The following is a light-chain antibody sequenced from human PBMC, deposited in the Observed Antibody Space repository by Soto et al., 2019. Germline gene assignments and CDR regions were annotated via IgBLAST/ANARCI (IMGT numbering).Light chain of an antibody. CDR2: GAS. J-gene: IGKJ1*01. CDR3: QQGYSTPRT. Sequence: DIQMTQSPSSLSAPVGDRVTITCRASQNINTFLNWYQQKPEKAPKLLIYGASTLQSGVPPRFSGSGSGTDFTLTISSLQPEDFALYYCQQGYSTPRTFGQGTKVEIK. V-gene: IGKV1-39*01. CDR1: QNINTF.